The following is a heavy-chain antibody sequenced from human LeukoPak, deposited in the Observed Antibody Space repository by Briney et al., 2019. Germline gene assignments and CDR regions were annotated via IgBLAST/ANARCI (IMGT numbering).Heavy chain of an antibody. CDR2: INHSGST. CDR3: ARGPSMYYDFWSGVLDV. J-gene: IGHJ6*02. Sequence: SETLSLTCAVYGGSFSGYYWSWIRQPPGKGLEWIGEINHSGSTNYNPSLKSRVTISVDTFKNQFSLKLSSVTAADTAVYYCARGPSMYYDFWSGVLDVWGQGTTVTVSS. V-gene: IGHV4-34*01. D-gene: IGHD3-3*01. CDR1: GGSFSGYY.